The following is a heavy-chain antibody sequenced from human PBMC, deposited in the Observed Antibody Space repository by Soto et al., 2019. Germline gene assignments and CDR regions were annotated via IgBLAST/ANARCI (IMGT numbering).Heavy chain of an antibody. CDR3: AKRGYSSGWPDY. Sequence: GGSLRLSCAASGFTFSGYAMSWVRQAPGKGLEWVSAISGSGGSTYYADSVKGRFTISRDNSKNTLYLQMNSLRAEDTAVYYCAKRGYSSGWPDYWGQGTLVTVSS. V-gene: IGHV3-23*01. CDR1: GFTFSGYA. CDR2: ISGSGGST. J-gene: IGHJ4*02. D-gene: IGHD6-19*01.